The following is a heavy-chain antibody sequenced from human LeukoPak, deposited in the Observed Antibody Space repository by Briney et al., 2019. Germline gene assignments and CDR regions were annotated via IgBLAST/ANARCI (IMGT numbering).Heavy chain of an antibody. Sequence: SETLSLTCTVSGGSISSGGYYWSWIRQHPGKGLEWIGYIYYSGSTYYNPSLKSRVTKSVDTSKNQFSLKLSSVTAADTAVYYCARDHPGVVITKVPFLWGQGTLVTVSS. V-gene: IGHV4-31*03. D-gene: IGHD3-22*01. J-gene: IGHJ4*02. CDR1: GGSISSGGYY. CDR3: ARDHPGVVITKVPFL. CDR2: IYYSGST.